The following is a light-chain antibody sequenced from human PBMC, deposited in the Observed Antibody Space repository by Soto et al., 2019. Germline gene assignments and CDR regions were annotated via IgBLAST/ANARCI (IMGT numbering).Light chain of an antibody. CDR2: EVT. V-gene: IGLV2-14*01. Sequence: SALAQPASVSGSPGQSSTISCTGGSSDSGGYNYVSWYQQHPGRPPRLLLLEVTNRPSGVPDRFSGSKSGNTASLIIRGLXPEDEAGYFCSSYSSKTPPYVFGTGTKVTV. CDR1: SSDSGGYNY. J-gene: IGLJ1*01. CDR3: SSYSSKTPPYV.